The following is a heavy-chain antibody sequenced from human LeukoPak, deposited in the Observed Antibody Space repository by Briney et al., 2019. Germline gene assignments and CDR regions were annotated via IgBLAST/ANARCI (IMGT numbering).Heavy chain of an antibody. Sequence: PSETLSLTCTVSGGSISSYYWSWIRQPAGKGLEWIGRISTSGSTNYKSSLKSRVTMSVDTSKNQFSLNLTSVTAADTAMYYCARAVDTTWRNFDYWGQGTLVTVSS. V-gene: IGHV4-4*07. CDR1: GGSISSYY. CDR3: ARAVDTTWRNFDY. J-gene: IGHJ4*02. D-gene: IGHD3-3*01. CDR2: ISTSGST.